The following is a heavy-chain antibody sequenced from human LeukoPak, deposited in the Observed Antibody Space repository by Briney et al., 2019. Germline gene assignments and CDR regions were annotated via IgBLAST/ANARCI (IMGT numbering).Heavy chain of an antibody. J-gene: IGHJ4*02. Sequence: GGSLRLSCAAAGFILSNSAMTWVRQAPGKGLQWVSGIDTKGTRTYYADSVKGRFSISRDNSKNTLFLQMNSLRVEDTAVYYCVKEVVATIPPLWGLGILVTVSS. CDR1: GFILSNSA. CDR2: IDTKGTRT. CDR3: VKEVVATIPPL. V-gene: IGHV3-23*01. D-gene: IGHD5-12*01.